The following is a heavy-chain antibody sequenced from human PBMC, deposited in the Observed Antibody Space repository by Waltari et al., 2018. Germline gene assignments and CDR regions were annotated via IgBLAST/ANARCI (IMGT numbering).Heavy chain of an antibody. CDR3: ARAFSRFIVVVPAASRGGWFDP. V-gene: IGHV4-34*01. Sequence: QVQLQQWGAGLLKPSETLSLTCAVYGGSFSGYYWSWIRQPPGKGLEWIGEINHSGSTNYNPSLKSRVTISVDTSKNQCSLKLSAVTAADTAVYYCARAFSRFIVVVPAASRGGWFDPWGQGTLVTVSS. CDR2: INHSGST. D-gene: IGHD2-2*01. CDR1: GGSFSGYY. J-gene: IGHJ5*02.